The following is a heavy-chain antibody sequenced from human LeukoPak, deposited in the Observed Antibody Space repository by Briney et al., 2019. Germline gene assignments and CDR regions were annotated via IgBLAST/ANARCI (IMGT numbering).Heavy chain of an antibody. D-gene: IGHD3-22*01. CDR1: GDSISSSTYY. CDR3: ARGDYYDSSGRFDY. V-gene: IGHV4-39*07. J-gene: IGHJ4*02. CDR2: FSYSGSNSGRT. Sequence: PSETLSLTCTVSGDSISSSTYYWGWIRQPPGKGLEWIGTFSYSGSNSGRTYYNPSLRGRVTISVDTSKNQFSLKLSSVTAADTAVYYCARGDYYDSSGRFDYWGQGTLVTVSS.